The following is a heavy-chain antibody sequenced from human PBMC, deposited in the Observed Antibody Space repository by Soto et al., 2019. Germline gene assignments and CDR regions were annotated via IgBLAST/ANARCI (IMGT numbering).Heavy chain of an antibody. V-gene: IGHV3-11*06. D-gene: IGHD2-2*01. CDR2: ISSSSSYT. J-gene: IGHJ6*02. CDR1: GFTFSDYY. CDR3: ARGDIVVVPAAPTGHYYYYGMDV. Sequence: PGGSLRLSCAASGFTFSDYYMSWIRQAPGKGLEWVSYISSSSSYTNYADSVKGRFTISRDNAKNSLYLQMNSLRAEDTAVYYCARGDIVVVPAAPTGHYYYYGMDVWGQGTTVTVSS.